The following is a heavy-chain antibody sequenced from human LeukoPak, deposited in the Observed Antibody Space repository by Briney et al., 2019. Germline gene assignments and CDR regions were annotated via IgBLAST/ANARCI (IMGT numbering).Heavy chain of an antibody. CDR2: ITGNSGII. CDR1: GFTFSSYA. Sequence: GGSLRLSCAASGFTFSSYAMSWVRQAPGKGLEWVSGITGNSGIIDNADSVKGRFTTSRDNSKNTLYLHLNSLRADDTAIYFCARSYGGFSHYYAMDVWGQGTTVTVSS. J-gene: IGHJ6*02. D-gene: IGHD4/OR15-4a*01. V-gene: IGHV3-23*01. CDR3: ARSYGGFSHYYAMDV.